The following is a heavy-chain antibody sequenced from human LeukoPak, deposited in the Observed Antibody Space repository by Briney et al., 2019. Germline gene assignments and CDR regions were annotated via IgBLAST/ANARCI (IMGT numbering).Heavy chain of an antibody. Sequence: GGSLRLSCAASGFMFSSNWMSWVRQAPGKGLVWVSRINSDGSSTSYADSVKGRFTISRDNAKNTLYLQMNSLRAEDTAVYYCAREDIVVVPAAQLHYYYYGMDVWGQGTTVTVSS. J-gene: IGHJ6*02. D-gene: IGHD2-2*01. CDR3: AREDIVVVPAAQLHYYYYGMDV. CDR1: GFMFSSNW. V-gene: IGHV3-74*01. CDR2: INSDGSST.